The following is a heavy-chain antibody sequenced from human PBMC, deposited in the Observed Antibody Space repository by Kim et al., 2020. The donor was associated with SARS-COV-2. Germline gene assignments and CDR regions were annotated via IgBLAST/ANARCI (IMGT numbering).Heavy chain of an antibody. CDR3: ARLPKTYYYGSGSYAL. CDR2: INHSGST. CDR1: GGSFSGYY. Sequence: SETLSLTCAVYGGSFSGYYWSWIRQPPGKGLEWIGEINHSGSTNYNPSLTSRVTISVDTSKNQLSLTLSYVTAADTAVYYCARLPKTYYYGSGSYALWGHGTLVTVAS. V-gene: IGHV4-34*01. D-gene: IGHD3-10*01. J-gene: IGHJ4*01.